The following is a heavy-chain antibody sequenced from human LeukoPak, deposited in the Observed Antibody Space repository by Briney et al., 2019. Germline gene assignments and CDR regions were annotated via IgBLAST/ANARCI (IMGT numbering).Heavy chain of an antibody. J-gene: IGHJ4*02. Sequence: PSETLSLTCTVSGYSISSHYWSWIRQPPGKGLEWIGYIYYSGSTNYNPSLKSRVTISVDTSKNQFSLKLSSVTAADTAVYYCARVPYYGGNSDYFDYWGQGTLVTVSS. CDR3: ARVPYYGGNSDYFDY. V-gene: IGHV4-59*11. D-gene: IGHD4-23*01. CDR1: GYSISSHY. CDR2: IYYSGST.